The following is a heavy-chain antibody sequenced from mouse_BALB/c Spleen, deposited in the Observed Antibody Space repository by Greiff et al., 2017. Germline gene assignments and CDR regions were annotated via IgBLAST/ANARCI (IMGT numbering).Heavy chain of an antibody. V-gene: IGHV14-3*02. Sequence: EVQLQESGAELVKPGASVKLSCTASGFNIKDTYMHWVKQRPEQGLEWIGRIDPANGNTKYDPKFQGKATITADTSSNTAYLQLSSLTSEDTAVYYCARSNWDGDYAMDYWGQGTSVTVSS. CDR3: ARSNWDGDYAMDY. D-gene: IGHD4-1*01. CDR1: GFNIKDTY. CDR2: IDPANGNT. J-gene: IGHJ4*01.